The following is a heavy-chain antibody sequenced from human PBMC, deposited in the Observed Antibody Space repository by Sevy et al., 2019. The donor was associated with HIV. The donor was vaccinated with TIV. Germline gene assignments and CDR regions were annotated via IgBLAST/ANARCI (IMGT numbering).Heavy chain of an antibody. CDR1: EFTFSSYS. D-gene: IGHD3-10*01. CDR2: ISSSSYI. J-gene: IGHJ6*02. CDR3: ARDRDGSGSSGGYGMDV. V-gene: IGHV3-21*01. Sequence: GGSLRLSCVGSEFTFSSYSMNWVRQAPGKGLEWVSSISSSSYIYYADSVKGRFTISRDNTKKSLSLQMNSLRAEDTAVYYCARDRDGSGSSGGYGMDVWGQGTTVTVSS.